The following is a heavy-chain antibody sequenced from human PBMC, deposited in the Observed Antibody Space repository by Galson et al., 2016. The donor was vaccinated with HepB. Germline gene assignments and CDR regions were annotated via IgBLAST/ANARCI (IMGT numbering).Heavy chain of an antibody. CDR1: GFIFSKYV. CDR2: TSDSGHST. Sequence: SLRLSCAASGFIFSKYVMSWVRQAPGKGLEWVSVTSDSGHSTYYADSVKGRFTISRDSSSNTLYLQMNSLRAEDTAVYYCAKAVFVGSPFDYWGQGILVTVSS. D-gene: IGHD1-26*01. V-gene: IGHV3-23*01. J-gene: IGHJ4*02. CDR3: AKAVFVGSPFDY.